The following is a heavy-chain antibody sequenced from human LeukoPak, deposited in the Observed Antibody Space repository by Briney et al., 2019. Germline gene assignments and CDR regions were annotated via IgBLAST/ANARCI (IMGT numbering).Heavy chain of an antibody. CDR3: ARDVGYCSGGSCYADWFDP. Sequence: SETLSLTCTVSGYSISSGYYWGWIRQPPGKGLEWIGSIYHSGSTYYNPSLKSRVTISVDTSKNQFSLKLSSVTAADTAVYYCARDVGYCSGGSCYADWFDPWGQGTLVTVSS. CDR2: IYHSGST. CDR1: GYSISSGYY. D-gene: IGHD2-15*01. J-gene: IGHJ5*02. V-gene: IGHV4-38-2*02.